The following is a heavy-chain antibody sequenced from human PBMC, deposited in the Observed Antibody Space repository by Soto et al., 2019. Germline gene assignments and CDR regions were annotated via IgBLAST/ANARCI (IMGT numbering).Heavy chain of an antibody. J-gene: IGHJ6*02. V-gene: IGHV4-30-4*01. Sequence: PSETLSLTCTVSGGSISSGDYYWSWIRQPPGKGLEWIGYIYYSGSTYYNPSLKSRVTISVDTSKNQFSLKLSSVTAADTAVYYCARSREDEGWPYYYYGMDVWGQGTTVTVSS. D-gene: IGHD2-15*01. CDR2: IYYSGST. CDR1: GGSISSGDYY. CDR3: ARSREDEGWPYYYYGMDV.